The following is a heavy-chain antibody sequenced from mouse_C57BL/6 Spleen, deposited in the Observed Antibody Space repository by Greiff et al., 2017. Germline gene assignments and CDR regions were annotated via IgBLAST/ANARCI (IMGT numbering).Heavy chain of an antibody. D-gene: IGHD2-3*01. CDR1: GFTFTDYY. CDR3: ARFLYDVYYFDY. Sequence: EVKVVESGGGLVQPGGSLSLSCAASGFTFTDYYMSWVRQPPGKALEWLGFIRNKANGYTTEYSASVKGRFTISRDNSPSILYLQMNALRAEDSATYYCARFLYDVYYFDYWGQGTTLTVSS. V-gene: IGHV7-3*01. CDR2: IRNKANGYTT. J-gene: IGHJ2*01.